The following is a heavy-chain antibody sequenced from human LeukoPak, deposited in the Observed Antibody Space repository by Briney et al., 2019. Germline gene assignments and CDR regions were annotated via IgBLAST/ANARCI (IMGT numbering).Heavy chain of an antibody. CDR1: GYSISSGYY. CDR3: ARAKQQQLTTYYYYYYMDV. V-gene: IGHV4-38-2*02. CDR2: IYHSGST. D-gene: IGHD6-13*01. Sequence: SETLSLTCTVSGYSISSGYYWGWIRQPPGKGLEWIGSIYHSGSTYYNPSLKSRVTISVDTSKSQFSLKLSSVTAADTAVYYCARAKQQQLTTYYYYYYMDVWGKGTTVTVSS. J-gene: IGHJ6*03.